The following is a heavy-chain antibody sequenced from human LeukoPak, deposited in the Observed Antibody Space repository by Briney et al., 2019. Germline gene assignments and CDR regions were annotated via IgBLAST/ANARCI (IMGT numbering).Heavy chain of an antibody. J-gene: IGHJ4*02. D-gene: IGHD5-18*01. CDR3: AKTPISPYSYGSEPFDY. CDR1: GFTFSSYS. Sequence: GGSLRLSCAASGFTFSSYSMNWVRQAPGKGLEWVSYISSSSSTIYYADSVKGRFTISRDNAKNSLYLQMNSLRAEDTAVYYCAKTPISPYSYGSEPFDYWGQGTLVTVSS. CDR2: ISSSSSTI. V-gene: IGHV3-48*01.